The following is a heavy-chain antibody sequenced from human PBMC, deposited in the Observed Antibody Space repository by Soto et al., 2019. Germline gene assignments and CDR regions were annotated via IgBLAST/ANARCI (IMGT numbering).Heavy chain of an antibody. V-gene: IGHV1-18*01. CDR1: GYTFTSYG. Sequence: ASVKVSCKASGYTFTSYGISWVRQAPGQGLEWMGWISAYNGNTNYAQKLQGRVTMTTDTSTSTAYMELRSLRSDDTAVYYCARDLWNTIYGDYGDFLDAFDIWGQGTMVTVSS. CDR2: ISAYNGNT. J-gene: IGHJ3*02. CDR3: ARDLWNTIYGDYGDFLDAFDI. D-gene: IGHD4-17*01.